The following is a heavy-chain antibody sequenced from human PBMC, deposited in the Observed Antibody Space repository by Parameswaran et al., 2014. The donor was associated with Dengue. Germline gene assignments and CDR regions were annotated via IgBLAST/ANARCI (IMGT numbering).Heavy chain of an antibody. CDR3: ARRMRVPSMVRGPFDP. CDR2: IKQDGSEK. V-gene: IGHV3-7*01. Sequence: WIRQPPGKGLEWVASIKQDGSEKYYVDSVKGRFTISRDNAKNLLYLQMNSLRVEDTAVYYCARRMRVPSMVRGPFDPWGQGPWSPSPQ. D-gene: IGHD3-10*01. J-gene: IGHJ5*02.